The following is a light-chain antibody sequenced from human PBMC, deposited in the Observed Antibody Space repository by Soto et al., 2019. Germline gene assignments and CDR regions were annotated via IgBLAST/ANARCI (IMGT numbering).Light chain of an antibody. CDR3: GTRDPSLSAGPV. V-gene: IGLV1-51*02. CDR1: SSNIGNNY. CDR2: ENN. Sequence: QSVLTQPPSVSAAPGQKVTISCSGSSSNIGNNYVSWYQQLPGTAPKLLIYENNKRPSGIPDRFSGSKSGTSATLGITGLQTGDEADYYCGTRDPSLSAGPVSGTGPKVPVL. J-gene: IGLJ1*01.